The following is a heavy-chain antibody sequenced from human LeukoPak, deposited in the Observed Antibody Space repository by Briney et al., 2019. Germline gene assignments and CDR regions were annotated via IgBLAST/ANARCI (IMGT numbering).Heavy chain of an antibody. CDR1: GFTFSTSE. CDR2: ISTSGTTK. J-gene: IGHJ1*01. D-gene: IGHD1-14*01. Sequence: QPGGSLRLSCAASGFTFSTSEMNWVRQAPGKGLEWVSYISTSGTTKYYANSVKGRFTISRDNAKNSLYLQMNSLKTEDTAVYYCTTIARRALYFQHWGQGTLVTVSS. V-gene: IGHV3-48*03. CDR3: TTIARRALYFQH.